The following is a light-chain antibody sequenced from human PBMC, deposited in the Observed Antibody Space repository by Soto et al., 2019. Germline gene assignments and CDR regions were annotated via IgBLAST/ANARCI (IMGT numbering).Light chain of an antibody. CDR2: GAS. CDR1: QSVSSSY. V-gene: IGKV3-20*01. CDR3: HQYGSSPT. J-gene: IGKJ1*01. Sequence: EILLTQSPGTLSLSPGERATLSCGASQSVSSSYLAWYQQKPGQAPRLLIYGASSRATGIPDRFSGSGSGTDFTLTISRMEPEDSAVYYCHQYGSSPTFGHGTKVDI.